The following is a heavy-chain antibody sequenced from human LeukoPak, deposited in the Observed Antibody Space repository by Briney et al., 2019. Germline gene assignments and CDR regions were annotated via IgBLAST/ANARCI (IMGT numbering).Heavy chain of an antibody. V-gene: IGHV1-18*04. D-gene: IGHD6-13*01. Sequence: GASVKVSCKASGYTFTSYGINWVRQAPGQGLEWMGWISAYNGDTKYAQNVQGRVTMTTDTSTTTAYMELRSLRSDDTAMYYCARAPRSSSSLGSHLFYWGQGSLVTVSS. CDR2: ISAYNGDT. CDR3: ARAPRSSSSLGSHLFY. CDR1: GYTFTSYG. J-gene: IGHJ4*02.